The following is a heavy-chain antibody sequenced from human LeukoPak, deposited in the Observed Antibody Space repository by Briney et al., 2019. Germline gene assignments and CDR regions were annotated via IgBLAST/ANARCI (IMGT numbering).Heavy chain of an antibody. CDR3: ARPPPYYDILTGYYRDDAFDI. CDR1: GYSFTSYW. Sequence: GESLKISCKGSGYSFTSYWIGWVRQMPGKGLEWMGIIYPGDSDTRYSPSFQGQVTISADKSISTAYLQWSSLKASDTAMYYCARPPPYYDILTGYYRDDAFDIWGQGTMVTVSS. D-gene: IGHD3-9*01. J-gene: IGHJ3*02. V-gene: IGHV5-51*01. CDR2: IYPGDSDT.